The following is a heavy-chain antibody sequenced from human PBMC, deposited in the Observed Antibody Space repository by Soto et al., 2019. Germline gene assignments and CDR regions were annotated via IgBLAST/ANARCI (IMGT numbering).Heavy chain of an antibody. CDR1: GGSISSGGYY. V-gene: IGHV4-30-4*08. J-gene: IGHJ4*02. Sequence: PSEMLSLTCTVSGGSISSGGYYWSWIRQHPGKGLEWIGYIYYSGSTYYNPSLKSRVTISVDTSKNQFSLKLSSVTAADTAVYYCARAPYGGNSWLSFDYWGQGTLVTVSS. D-gene: IGHD4-17*01. CDR3: ARAPYGGNSWLSFDY. CDR2: IYYSGST.